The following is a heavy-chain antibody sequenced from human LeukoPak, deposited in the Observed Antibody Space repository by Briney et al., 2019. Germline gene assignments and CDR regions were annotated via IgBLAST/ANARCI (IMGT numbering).Heavy chain of an antibody. Sequence: RSETLSLTCTVSGGSISSGSYYWGWIRQPPGKGLEWVGSIYYSGSTYYNPSLKSRVTISVDTSKKQFSLKLNSVTAADTAVYYCAREVAASSWSYWGQGTLVTVSS. J-gene: IGHJ4*02. V-gene: IGHV4-39*01. D-gene: IGHD6-13*01. CDR3: AREVAASSWSY. CDR1: GGSISSGSYY. CDR2: IYYSGST.